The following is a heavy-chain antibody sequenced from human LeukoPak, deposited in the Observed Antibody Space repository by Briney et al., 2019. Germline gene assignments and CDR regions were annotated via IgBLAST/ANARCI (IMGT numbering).Heavy chain of an antibody. J-gene: IGHJ5*02. Sequence: PSETLSLTCAVYGGSFSGYYWSWIRQPPGKGLEWIGEINHSGSTNYNPSLKSRVTISVDTSKNQFSLKLSSVTAADTAVYYCARGSVGTIFGVVHNWFDPWGQGTLVTVSS. CDR3: ARGSVGTIFGVVHNWFDP. CDR1: GGSFSGYY. CDR2: INHSGST. D-gene: IGHD3-3*01. V-gene: IGHV4-34*01.